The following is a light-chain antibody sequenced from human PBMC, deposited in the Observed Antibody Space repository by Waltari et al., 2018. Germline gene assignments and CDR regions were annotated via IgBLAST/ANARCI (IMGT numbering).Light chain of an antibody. CDR1: SSDVGAYDS. V-gene: IGLV2-14*03. J-gene: IGLJ2*01. CDR3: SSYAGNNILV. Sequence: QSALTQPGSMSGSPGQSITISCTGTSSDVGAYDSVNWYQQHPGKAPKLMIHSVDSRPSGMSNRFSGSKSGNTASLTISGLQAEDEADYFCSSYAGNNILVFGGGTEVTVL. CDR2: SVD.